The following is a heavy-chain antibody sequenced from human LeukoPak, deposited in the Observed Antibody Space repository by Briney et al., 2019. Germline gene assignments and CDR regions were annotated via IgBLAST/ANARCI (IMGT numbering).Heavy chain of an antibody. Sequence: PSETLSLTCTVSGGSISSSSYYWGWIRQPPGKGLEWIGSIYYSGSTYYNPSLKSRVTISVDTSKNQFSLKLSSVTAADTAVYYCASPGQSKSHSGLNWGQGTLVTVSS. CDR3: ASPGQSKSHSGLN. CDR2: IYYSGST. V-gene: IGHV4-39*01. J-gene: IGHJ4*02. D-gene: IGHD6-19*01. CDR1: GGSISSSSYY.